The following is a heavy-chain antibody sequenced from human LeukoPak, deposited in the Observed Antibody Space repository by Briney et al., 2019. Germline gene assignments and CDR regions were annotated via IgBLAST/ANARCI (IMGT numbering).Heavy chain of an antibody. CDR3: ARGLTPYYDFWSGYYSTPHYYYYYMDV. V-gene: IGHV4-38-2*02. CDR2: IYHSGST. D-gene: IGHD3-3*01. J-gene: IGHJ6*03. CDR1: GYSISSGYY. Sequence: NPSETLSLTCTVSGYSISSGYYWGWIRQPPGKGLEWIGSIYHSGSTYYNPSLKSRVTISVDTSKNQFSLKLSSVTAADTAVYYCARGLTPYYDFWSGYYSTPHYYYYYMDVWGKGTTVTVSS.